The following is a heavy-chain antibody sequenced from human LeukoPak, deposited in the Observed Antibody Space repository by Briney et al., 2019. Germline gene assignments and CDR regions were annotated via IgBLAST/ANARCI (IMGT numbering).Heavy chain of an antibody. J-gene: IGHJ4*02. CDR2: VFSGGST. CDR1: GFTIRSNY. D-gene: IGHD6-13*01. V-gene: IGHV3-66*01. Sequence: AGGSLRLSCAASGFTIRSNYMSWVRQAPGKGLEWVSVVFSGGSTYYADSVKGRFTISRDSSKNTLYLQMNSLRADDTAVYYCAGGSSWPYFDYWGQGTLVTVSS. CDR3: AGGSSWPYFDY.